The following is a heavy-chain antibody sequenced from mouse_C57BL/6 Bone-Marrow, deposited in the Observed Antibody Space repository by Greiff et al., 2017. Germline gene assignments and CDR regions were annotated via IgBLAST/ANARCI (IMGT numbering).Heavy chain of an antibody. Sequence: EVQLQQSGPGLVKPSQSLSLTRSVTGYSITSGYYWNWIRQFPGNKLEWMGYISYDGSNNYNPSLKNRISITRDTSKNQFFLKLNSVTTEDTATYYCAREVYGSSFYWYFDVWGTGTTVTVSS. J-gene: IGHJ1*03. CDR2: ISYDGSN. V-gene: IGHV3-6*01. CDR3: AREVYGSSFYWYFDV. CDR1: GYSITSGYY. D-gene: IGHD1-1*01.